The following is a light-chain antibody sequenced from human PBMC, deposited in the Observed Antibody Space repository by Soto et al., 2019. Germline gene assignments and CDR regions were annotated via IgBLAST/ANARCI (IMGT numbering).Light chain of an antibody. Sequence: EILVSNPPYPVALCTRPHPTLSCRDSQSVSSYLAWYQQKPGQAPRLLIYDASNRATGIPARFSGSGSGTDFTLTIGSLEPEDFALYYCPHRSKWRWRFCQGTKVGIK. V-gene: IGKV3-11*01. CDR1: QSVSSY. CDR3: PHRSKWRWR. CDR2: DAS. J-gene: IGKJ1*01.